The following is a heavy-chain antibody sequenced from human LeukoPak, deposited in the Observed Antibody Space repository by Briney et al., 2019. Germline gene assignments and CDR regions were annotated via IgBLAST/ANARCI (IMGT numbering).Heavy chain of an antibody. CDR3: AKASRRHCGSTACYTLDS. CDR2: ISWNSGTI. D-gene: IGHD2-2*02. J-gene: IGHJ4*02. CDR1: GFTFDDYA. Sequence: GGSLRLSCAASGFTFDDYAMHWVRQAPGKGLEWVSGISWNSGTIAYADSVEGRFTISRDNAKNSLHLQMNSLRAEDTAVHYCAKASRRHCGSTACYTLDSWGQGSLVTVSS. V-gene: IGHV3-9*01.